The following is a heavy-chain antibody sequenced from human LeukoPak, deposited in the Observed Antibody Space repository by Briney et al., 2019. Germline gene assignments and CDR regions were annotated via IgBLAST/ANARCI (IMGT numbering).Heavy chain of an antibody. J-gene: IGHJ4*02. V-gene: IGHV3-74*01. CDR3: ASDTVNTAVGIDY. CDR1: GFTFSRHW. D-gene: IGHD5-18*01. CDR2: TNSDGSST. Sequence: GGSLRLSCAASGFTFSRHWMHWVRQAPGKGLVWVSRTNSDGSSTDYADSVKGRFTISRDNAKNTLYLQMNSLRAEDTAVYYCASDTVNTAVGIDYWGQGTLVTVSS.